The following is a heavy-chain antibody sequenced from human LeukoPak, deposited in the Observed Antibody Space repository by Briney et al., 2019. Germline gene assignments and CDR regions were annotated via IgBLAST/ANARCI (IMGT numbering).Heavy chain of an antibody. CDR1: GFTFGDYL. D-gene: IGHD6-19*01. V-gene: IGHV3-49*03. Sequence: GGSLRLSCTASGFTFGDYLMSWFRQAPGKGLEWIGFIGRKLDGGTAEYAASVKGRFTISRDDSTSIAYLQMNSLKTEDTAVYYCSRSSGWLSVYWGQGTLVTVSS. J-gene: IGHJ4*02. CDR2: IGRKLDGGTA. CDR3: SRSSGWLSVY.